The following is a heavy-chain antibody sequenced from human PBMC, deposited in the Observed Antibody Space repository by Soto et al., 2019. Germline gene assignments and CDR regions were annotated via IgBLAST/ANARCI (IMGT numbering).Heavy chain of an antibody. D-gene: IGHD3-16*01. V-gene: IGHV4-31*11. J-gene: IGHJ4*02. CDR2: IYYSGST. CDR3: ARSSEGDNFDY. Sequence: PSETLSLTCAVSGGSISSGGYYWSWIRQHPGKGLEWIGYIYYSGSTYYNPSLKSRVTISVDTSKNQFSLKLSSVTAADTAVYYCARSSEGDNFDYWGQGTLVTVSS. CDR1: GGSISSGGYY.